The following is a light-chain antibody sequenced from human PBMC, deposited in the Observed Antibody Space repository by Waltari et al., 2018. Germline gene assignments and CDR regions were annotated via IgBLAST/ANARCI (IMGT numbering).Light chain of an antibody. CDR2: GAS. J-gene: IGKJ2*01. V-gene: IGKV1-39*01. CDR1: QNIVNY. CDR3: QQSYSTPYT. Sequence: DIQMTQSPSSLSASVGDRVTITCRASQNIVNYFNWHQQKPGKAPNLLIFGASNLLSGVPSRFSGSGSGTDFTLTISSLQPGDFATYYCQQSYSTPYTFGQGTKVEIK.